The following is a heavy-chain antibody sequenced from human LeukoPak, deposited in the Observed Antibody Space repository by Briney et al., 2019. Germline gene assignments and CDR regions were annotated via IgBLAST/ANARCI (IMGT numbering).Heavy chain of an antibody. V-gene: IGHV3-30*02. CDR3: AKEPTVTDRYYYYYMDV. J-gene: IGHJ6*03. CDR1: GFTFSSYG. Sequence: GGSLRLSCAASGFTFSSYGMHWVRQAPGKGLEWVAFIRYDGSNKYYADSVKGRFTISRDNSKNTLYLQMNSLRAEDTAVYYCAKEPTVTDRYYYYYMDVWGKGTTVTVSS. CDR2: IRYDGSNK. D-gene: IGHD4-11*01.